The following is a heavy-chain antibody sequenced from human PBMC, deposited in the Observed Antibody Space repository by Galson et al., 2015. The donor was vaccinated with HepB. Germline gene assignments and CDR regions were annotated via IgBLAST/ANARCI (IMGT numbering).Heavy chain of an antibody. D-gene: IGHD5/OR15-5a*01. CDR1: GVSVSTGGVG. J-gene: IGHJ4*02. Sequence: PALVKLTQTLTLTCTLSGVSVSTGGVGVGWIRQPPGKALEWLALIYYDETERYRPSLRSRLTITRDTPKNQVVLTMTDMDPADTGTFFCAVSSRGDGYFDSWGQGTLVTVSS. CDR2: IYYDETE. CDR3: AVSSRGDGYFDS. V-gene: IGHV2-5*02.